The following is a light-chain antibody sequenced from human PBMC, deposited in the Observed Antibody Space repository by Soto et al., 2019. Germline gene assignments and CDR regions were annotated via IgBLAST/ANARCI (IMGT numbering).Light chain of an antibody. CDR1: QSVGSS. J-gene: IGKJ4*01. CDR3: QQRGNWPLT. CDR2: DTS. V-gene: IGKV3-11*01. Sequence: EIVLTQSPATLSLSPGERATLSCRASQSVGSSLAWYQQKPGQAPRLLIYDTSNRATGIPGRFSGRGSGTDFTLTISSLEPEDFAVYYCQQRGNWPLTFGGGTNVEIK.